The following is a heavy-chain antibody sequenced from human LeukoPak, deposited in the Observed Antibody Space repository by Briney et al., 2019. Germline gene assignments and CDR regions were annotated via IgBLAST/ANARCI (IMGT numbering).Heavy chain of an antibody. CDR2: INHSGST. CDR3: WRANVPDVPPMVRGVRNRQNGFDL. Sequence: SEPLSLTCAVYVGSFSGYYWSWIRQPPGKGLEWLGEINHSGSTNYNPSLKSRVTISEDTSKDQVSLKMSSVTAADTAVYYCWRANVPDVPPMVRGVRNRQNGFDLWGQGTLVSVSS. J-gene: IGHJ5*02. CDR1: VGSFSGYY. V-gene: IGHV4-34*01. D-gene: IGHD3-10*01.